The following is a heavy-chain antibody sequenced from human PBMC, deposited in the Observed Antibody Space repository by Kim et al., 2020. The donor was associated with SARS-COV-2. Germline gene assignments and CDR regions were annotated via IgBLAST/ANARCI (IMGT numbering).Heavy chain of an antibody. D-gene: IGHD1-1*01. V-gene: IGHV5-51*01. CDR3: AGQGATATGRVGWFDP. CDR2: IYPGDSDT. CDR1: GYIFTTYW. J-gene: IGHJ5*02. Sequence: GESLKISCKGSGYIFTTYWIGWVRQMPGKGLEWMGIIYPGDSDTRYSPSFQGQVTISADNSISTAYLQWSSLKASDTAMYDCAGQGATATGRVGWFDPWGQGTLVTVSS.